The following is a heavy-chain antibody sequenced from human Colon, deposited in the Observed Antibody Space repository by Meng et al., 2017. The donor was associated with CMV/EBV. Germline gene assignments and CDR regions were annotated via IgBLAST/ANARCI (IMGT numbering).Heavy chain of an antibody. V-gene: IGHV3-73*01. CDR2: IRSKGNDYAT. CDR3: SRLSEDPVRGVIQAFDY. J-gene: IGHJ4*02. Sequence: GGPLRLSCAASGFTFSDSGIHWVRQASGKGLEWVSRIRSKGNDYATAYAASVKGRFTISRDDSENTAYPQMNGLKTDDTAVYYCSRLSEDPVRGVIQAFDYWGQGALVTVSS. CDR1: GFTFSDSG. D-gene: IGHD3-10*01.